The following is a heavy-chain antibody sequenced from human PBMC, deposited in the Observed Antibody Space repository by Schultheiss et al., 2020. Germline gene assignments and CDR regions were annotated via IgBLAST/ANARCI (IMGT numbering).Heavy chain of an antibody. J-gene: IGHJ4*02. CDR2: IYYSGST. Sequence: SETLSLTCTVSGGSISSSSYYWSWIRQPAGKGLEWIGYIYYSGSTNYNPSLKSRVTISVDTSKNQFSLKLSSVTAADTAVYYCARVGSGWYNYWGQGTLVTVSS. V-gene: IGHV4-61*10. CDR3: ARVGSGWYNY. CDR1: GGSISSSSYY. D-gene: IGHD6-19*01.